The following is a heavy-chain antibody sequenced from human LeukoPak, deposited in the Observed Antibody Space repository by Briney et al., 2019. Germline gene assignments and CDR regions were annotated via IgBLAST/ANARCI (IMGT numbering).Heavy chain of an antibody. CDR3: ASNYYGSGSYRLGH. J-gene: IGHJ4*02. CDR1: GYTFTGYY. Sequence: ASVKVSCXASGYTFTGYYMHWVRQAPGQGLEWMGRVNPNSGGTNYAQKFQGRVTMTRDTSISTAYMELSRLRSDDTAVYYCASNYYGSGSYRLGHWGQGTLVTVSS. CDR2: VNPNSGGT. V-gene: IGHV1-2*06. D-gene: IGHD3-10*01.